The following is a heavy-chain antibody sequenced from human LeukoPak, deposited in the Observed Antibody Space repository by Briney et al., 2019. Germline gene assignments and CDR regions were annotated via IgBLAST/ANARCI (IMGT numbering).Heavy chain of an antibody. V-gene: IGHV3-20*04. CDR1: GFTFDDYG. CDR2: INWNGGST. Sequence: GGSLRLSCAASGFTFDDYGMSWVRQAPGKGLEWVSGINWNGGSTGYADSVKGRFTISRDNAKNSLYLQMNSLRAEDAALYYCARDSYNWNDGGFDPWGQGTLVTVSS. J-gene: IGHJ5*02. CDR3: ARDSYNWNDGGFDP. D-gene: IGHD1-1*01.